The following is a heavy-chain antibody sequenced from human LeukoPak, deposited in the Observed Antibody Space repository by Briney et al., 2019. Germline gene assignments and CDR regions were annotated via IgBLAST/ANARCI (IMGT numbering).Heavy chain of an antibody. Sequence: ASVKVSCKASGYTLTNYDINWVRQAPGQGVEWMGWMNPNRGNTGYAQKCLGRVTMTRNTSISTAYMQLGSLTFEDTAVYYCAGGPRYCSGGSCYSGTLRGWGQGTLVTVSS. CDR1: GYTLTNYD. CDR2: MNPNRGNT. V-gene: IGHV1-8*01. CDR3: AGGPRYCSGGSCYSGTLRG. D-gene: IGHD2-15*01. J-gene: IGHJ4*02.